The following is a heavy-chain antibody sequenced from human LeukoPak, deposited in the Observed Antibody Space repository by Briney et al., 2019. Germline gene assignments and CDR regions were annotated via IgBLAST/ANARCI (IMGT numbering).Heavy chain of an antibody. Sequence: PGRSLRLSCAGSGFTFNYFAIHWVHQAPGKGLEWVAVTSFDGTNKYYADSVRARFTISRDNSNTTVYLQMNSLRADDTAVYYCARDPIYDSGSHSTSQGMDVWGQGTTVTVSS. CDR1: GFTFNYFA. CDR2: TSFDGTNK. J-gene: IGHJ6*01. D-gene: IGHD3-10*01. V-gene: IGHV3-30-3*01. CDR3: ARDPIYDSGSHSTSQGMDV.